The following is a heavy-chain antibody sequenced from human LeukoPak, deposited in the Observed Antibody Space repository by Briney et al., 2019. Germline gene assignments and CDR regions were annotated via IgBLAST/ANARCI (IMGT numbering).Heavy chain of an antibody. Sequence: GGSLRLSCAASGFTFSSYSMNWVRQAPGKGLEWVAFIRYDGSNKYYADSVKGRFTISRDNSKNTLYLQMNSLRAEDTAVYYCAKDRGYQLLLDYWGQGTLVTVSS. CDR3: AKDRGYQLLLDY. V-gene: IGHV3-30*02. CDR2: IRYDGSNK. J-gene: IGHJ4*02. CDR1: GFTFSSYS. D-gene: IGHD2-2*01.